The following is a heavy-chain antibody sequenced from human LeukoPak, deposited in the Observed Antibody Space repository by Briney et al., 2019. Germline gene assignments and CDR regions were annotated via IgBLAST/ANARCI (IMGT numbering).Heavy chain of an antibody. CDR2: ISDTGRLS. J-gene: IGHJ5*02. Sequence: GGSLRLSCAASGFTFSSSAMSWVRQAPGKGLEWVAAISDTGRLSYCADSVNGRFTISRDYSKNTVYLQMNSLRAEDTAVYYCAKDGYRNNYNWFDPWGQGTLVTVSS. V-gene: IGHV3-23*01. CDR1: GFTFSSSA. CDR3: AKDGYRNNYNWFDP. D-gene: IGHD1/OR15-1a*01.